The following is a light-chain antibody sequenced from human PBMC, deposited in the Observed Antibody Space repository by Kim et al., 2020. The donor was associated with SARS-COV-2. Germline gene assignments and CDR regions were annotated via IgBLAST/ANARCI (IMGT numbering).Light chain of an antibody. V-gene: IGLV3-1*01. CDR1: KLGDKH. CDR3: QAWDSNTCV. J-gene: IGLJ1*01. Sequence: VSPGQTATITCSGEKLGDKHTSWYQQRPGQAPILVIYQDKRRPSGIPERFSGSNSGNTATLTISETQTLDEADYFCQAWDSNTCVFGTGTKVTVL. CDR2: QDK.